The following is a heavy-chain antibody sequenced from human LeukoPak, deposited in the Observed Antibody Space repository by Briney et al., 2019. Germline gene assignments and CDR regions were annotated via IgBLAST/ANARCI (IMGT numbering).Heavy chain of an antibody. CDR3: ARVLRGTPADY. Sequence: ASVKVSCKASGYTFTSYYMHWVRQAPGQGLEWMGWINTNTGNPTYAQGFTGRFVFSLDTSVSTAYLQISSLKAEDTAVYYCARVLRGTPADYWGQGTLVTVSS. V-gene: IGHV7-4-1*02. J-gene: IGHJ4*02. CDR1: GYTFTSYY. CDR2: INTNTGNP. D-gene: IGHD3-3*01.